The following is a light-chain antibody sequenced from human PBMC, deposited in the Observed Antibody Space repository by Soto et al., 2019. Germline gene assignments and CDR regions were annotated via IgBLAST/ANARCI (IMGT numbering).Light chain of an antibody. J-gene: IGKJ1*01. Sequence: EPVLTQSPGTLSLSPGERATLSCRASHSVSSSYLAWYQQKPCQAPRLLIYGASTRSTGIQDRFSGSGSGTDFTLTISRLEPEAFAVYYCQQDGSTRWTLGQGTKVEVK. CDR2: GAS. V-gene: IGKV3-20*01. CDR1: HSVSSSY. CDR3: QQDGSTRWT.